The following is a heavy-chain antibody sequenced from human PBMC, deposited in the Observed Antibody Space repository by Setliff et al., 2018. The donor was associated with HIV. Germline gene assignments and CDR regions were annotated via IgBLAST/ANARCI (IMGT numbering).Heavy chain of an antibody. CDR3: AREGGREYDFWSGYYRPYYYYMDV. V-gene: IGHV1-46*01. CDR2: INPSGGSA. CDR1: GYTFTNYY. Sequence: ASVKVSCKASGYTFTNYYMQWVRQAPGQGLEWMGIINPSGGSATYAQKFQGRVTMTRDMSTGTVYMELSSLRSDDTAVYYCAREGGREYDFWSGYYRPYYYYMDVWGKGTTVTVSS. D-gene: IGHD3-3*01. J-gene: IGHJ6*03.